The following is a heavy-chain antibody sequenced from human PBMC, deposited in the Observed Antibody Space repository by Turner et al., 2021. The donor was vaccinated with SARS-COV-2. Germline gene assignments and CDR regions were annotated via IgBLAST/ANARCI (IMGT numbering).Heavy chain of an antibody. Sequence: EVQLVESGVGLVQPGGSLRLSCAASGFTFSSYWMHWVRQAPGKGLVWVSRINSDGSSTSYADSVKGRFTISRDNAKNTLYLQMNRLRAEDTAVYYCARVGIAAAGPTFYYYYYGMDVWGQGTTVTVSS. J-gene: IGHJ6*02. D-gene: IGHD6-13*01. CDR3: ARVGIAAAGPTFYYYYYGMDV. CDR2: INSDGSST. V-gene: IGHV3-74*01. CDR1: GFTFSSYW.